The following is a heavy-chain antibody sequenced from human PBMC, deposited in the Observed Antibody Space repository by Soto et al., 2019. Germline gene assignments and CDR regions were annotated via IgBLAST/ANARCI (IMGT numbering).Heavy chain of an antibody. Sequence: EVQLVETGGGLVLPGGSLRLSCVVSGFTLSNNRMTWVRQAPGQGLEWVSDLYFYGSANYADSVRGRFTIFKDDSKNTLYLQMPNLRADDTALYYCARVGTSESFFDYWGQGTLVTVSP. CDR2: LYFYGSA. V-gene: IGHV3-53*02. J-gene: IGHJ4*02. CDR1: GFTLSNNR. CDR3: ARVGTSESFFDY. D-gene: IGHD7-27*01.